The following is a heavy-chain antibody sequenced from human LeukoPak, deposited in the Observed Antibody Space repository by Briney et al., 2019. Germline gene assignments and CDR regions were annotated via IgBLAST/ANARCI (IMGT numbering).Heavy chain of an antibody. V-gene: IGHV4-61*02. CDR3: ARDVLHNDFWSAYYILDY. J-gene: IGHJ4*02. CDR2: IYTSGST. CDR1: GGSISSGEYY. D-gene: IGHD3-3*01. Sequence: PSETLSHTCTVSGGSISSGEYYWSWIRQPAGKGLEWIGRIYTSGSTNYNPSLKNRLTISIDTSKNQFSLKLSSVTAADTAVYYCARDVLHNDFWSAYYILDYWGQGTLVTVSS.